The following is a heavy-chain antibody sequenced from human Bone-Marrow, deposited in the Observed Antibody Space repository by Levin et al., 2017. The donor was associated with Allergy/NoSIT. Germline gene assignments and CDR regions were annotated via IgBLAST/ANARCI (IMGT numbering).Heavy chain of an antibody. V-gene: IGHV1-2*02. CDR2: INPNSGGT. CDR1: GYTFTGYY. CDR3: ARAKTGSYAEYFQY. Sequence: ASVKVSCKASGYTFTGYYIHWVRQAPGQGLEWMGWINPNSGGTYFVQKFQGRVTMTRDTSISTAYMEVSGLRSDDTAEYYCARAKTGSYAEYFQYWGQGTLVTVSS. J-gene: IGHJ1*01. D-gene: IGHD6-6*01.